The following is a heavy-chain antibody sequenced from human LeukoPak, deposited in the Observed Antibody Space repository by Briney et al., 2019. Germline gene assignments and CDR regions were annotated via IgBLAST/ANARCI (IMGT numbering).Heavy chain of an antibody. Sequence: SETLSLTCTVSGGSISTYFWSWIRQPPGKGLEWIGYIYYSGTTNYNPSPKSRVTISVDTSKNQFSLTLSSVTAADTAIYFCARRKDYNFFFDYWGQGTLVTVSS. D-gene: IGHD1-1*01. CDR3: ARRKDYNFFFDY. CDR1: GGSISTYF. V-gene: IGHV4-59*08. J-gene: IGHJ4*02. CDR2: IYYSGTT.